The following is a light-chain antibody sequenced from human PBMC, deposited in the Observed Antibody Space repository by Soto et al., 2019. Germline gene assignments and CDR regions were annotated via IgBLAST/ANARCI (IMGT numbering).Light chain of an antibody. J-gene: IGKJ1*01. Sequence: EIVLTQSPGTLSLSPGERATLSCRASQSVSSSYLAWYQQKPGQAPRLLIYGASSSATGIPDRFSGSGSATAVTLTISSLEPEDFAVYYCQHYGISRTFGQGPKVEIK. CDR3: QHYGISRT. CDR1: QSVSSSY. V-gene: IGKV3-20*01. CDR2: GAS.